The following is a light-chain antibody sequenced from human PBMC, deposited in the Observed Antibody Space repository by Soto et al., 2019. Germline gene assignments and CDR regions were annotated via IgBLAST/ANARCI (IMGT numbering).Light chain of an antibody. CDR3: SSYTSSSTLYV. V-gene: IGLV2-14*01. CDR2: EVS. CDR1: SSDVGGYNY. Sequence: QSALTQPASVSGSPGQSITISCTGTSSDVGGYNYVSWYQQHPGKAPKLMIYEVSNRPSGVSNRFSGSKSGNTASLTISGLQAEDEADYYCSSYTSSSTLYVFGTGTKRTGL. J-gene: IGLJ1*01.